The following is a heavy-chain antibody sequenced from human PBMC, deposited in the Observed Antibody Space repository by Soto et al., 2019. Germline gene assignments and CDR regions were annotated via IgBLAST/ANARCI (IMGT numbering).Heavy chain of an antibody. V-gene: IGHV1-18*01. CDR3: ARLGGGRGITARRYFDL. J-gene: IGHJ2*01. CDR1: GYTFTSYG. CDR2: ISAYNGNT. D-gene: IGHD1-20*01. Sequence: QVQLVQSGAEVKKPGASVKVSCKASGYTFTSYGISWVRQAPGQGLEWMGWISAYNGNTNYAQKLQGRVTMTTDTSTSTAYVELRSLRSDDTAVYYCARLGGGRGITARRYFDLWGRGTLVTVSS.